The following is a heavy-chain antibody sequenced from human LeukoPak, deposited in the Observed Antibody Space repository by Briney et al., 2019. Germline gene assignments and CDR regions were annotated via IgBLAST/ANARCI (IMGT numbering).Heavy chain of an antibody. V-gene: IGHV1-8*01. D-gene: IGHD1-26*01. CDR1: GYTFTSYD. Sequence: ASVRVSCPASGYTFTSYDIFWVRQATGQGLEWVGWMNPNSGDSGYAQKFQGRLTMTTNTSISTAYMELSSLGSGDTAVYYCASIVGGTWDYFDYWGQGTLVTVSS. CDR2: MNPNSGDS. CDR3: ASIVGGTWDYFDY. J-gene: IGHJ4*02.